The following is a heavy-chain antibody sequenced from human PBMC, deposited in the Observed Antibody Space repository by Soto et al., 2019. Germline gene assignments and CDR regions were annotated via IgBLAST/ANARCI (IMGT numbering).Heavy chain of an antibody. CDR1: GYTLTELS. J-gene: IGHJ4*02. CDR3: ATVSSSSPVDY. D-gene: IGHD6-6*01. CDR2: FDPEDGET. Sequence: ASVKVSCKVSGYTLTELSMHWVRQAPGKGLEWMGGFDPEDGETIYAQKFQGRVTMTEVTSTDTAYMELSSLRSEDTAVYYCATVSSSSPVDYWGQGTLVTVSS. V-gene: IGHV1-24*01.